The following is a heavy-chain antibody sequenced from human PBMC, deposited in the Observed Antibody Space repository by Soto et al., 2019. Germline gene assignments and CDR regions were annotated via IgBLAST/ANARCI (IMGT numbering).Heavy chain of an antibody. CDR2: INHSGST. CDR3: ARGRLGADYYYYYYMDV. Sequence: SETLSLTCAVYGGSFSGYYWSWIRQPPGKGLEWIGEINHSGSTNYNPSLKGRVTISVDTSKNQFSLKLSSVTAADTAVYYCARGRLGADYYYYYYMDVWGKGTTVTVSS. J-gene: IGHJ6*03. D-gene: IGHD3-16*01. CDR1: GGSFSGYY. V-gene: IGHV4-34*01.